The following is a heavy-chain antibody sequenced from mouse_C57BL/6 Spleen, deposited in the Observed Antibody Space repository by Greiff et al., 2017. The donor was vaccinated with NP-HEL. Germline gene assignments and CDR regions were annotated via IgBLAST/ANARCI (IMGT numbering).Heavy chain of an antibody. CDR1: GYSITSGYY. Sequence: EVQLVESGPGLVKPSQSLSLTCSVTGYSITSGYYWNWIRQFPGNKLEWMGYISYDGSNNYNPSLKNRISITRDTSKNQFFLKLNSVTTEDTATYYCARAPITTVVGFDYWGQGTTLTVSS. J-gene: IGHJ2*01. CDR3: ARAPITTVVGFDY. V-gene: IGHV3-6*01. CDR2: ISYDGSN. D-gene: IGHD1-1*01.